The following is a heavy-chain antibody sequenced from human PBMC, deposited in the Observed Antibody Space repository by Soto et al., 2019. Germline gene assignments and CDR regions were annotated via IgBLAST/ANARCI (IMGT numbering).Heavy chain of an antibody. CDR2: IYYSGST. CDR1: GGSISNGGYY. D-gene: IGHD2-15*01. Sequence: SETLSLTCSVSGGSISNGGYYWSWIRQHPGKGLERIGYIYYSGSTFYNPSLKSRVTISVDTSKTQFSLKLNSVTAADTAVFYCAGAASGYYFGAWGQGTPVTVS. J-gene: IGHJ4*02. CDR3: AGAASGYYFGA. V-gene: IGHV4-31*03.